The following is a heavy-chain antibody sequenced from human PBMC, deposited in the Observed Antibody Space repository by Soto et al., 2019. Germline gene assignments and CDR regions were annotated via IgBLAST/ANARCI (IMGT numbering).Heavy chain of an antibody. Sequence: EVRLAQSGGEVKKPGESLKISCKGSGYSFTYYWIAWVRQRPGKDLEWMGIIYPNDADTRYNPSFQGQVTISADKSISTAYLQWTSLKTSDPAMYYCARVPSVVTPGNDYFGVDVWGQGTTVIVSS. J-gene: IGHJ6*02. D-gene: IGHD2-2*01. CDR3: ARVPSVVTPGNDYFGVDV. CDR2: IYPNDADT. CDR1: GYSFTYYW. V-gene: IGHV5-51*01.